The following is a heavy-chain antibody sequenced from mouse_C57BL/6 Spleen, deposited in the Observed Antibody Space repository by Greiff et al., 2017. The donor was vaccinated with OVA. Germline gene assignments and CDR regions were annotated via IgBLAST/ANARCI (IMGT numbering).Heavy chain of an antibody. V-gene: IGHV1-75*01. CDR2: IFPGSGST. D-gene: IGHD2-5*01. CDR3: ARSPYYSNPRFAY. J-gene: IGHJ3*01. Sequence: QVQLQQSGPELVKPGASVKISCKASGYTFTDYYINWVKQRPGQGLEWIGWIFPGSGSTYYNEKFKGKAKLTVDKSSSTAYMLLSSLTSEDSAVYFCARSPYYSNPRFAYWGQGTLVTVSA. CDR1: GYTFTDYY.